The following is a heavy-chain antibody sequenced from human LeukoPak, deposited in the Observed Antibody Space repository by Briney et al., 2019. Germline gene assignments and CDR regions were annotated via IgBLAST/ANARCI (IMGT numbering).Heavy chain of an antibody. D-gene: IGHD6-13*01. CDR2: IYHSGST. CDR1: GGSISSSNW. CDR3: ARDGSAAGPTGY. Sequence: SGTLSLTCAVSGGSISSSNWWSWVRQPPGKGLEWIGEIYHSGSTNYNPSLKSRVTMSVDTSKNQFSLKLSSVTAADTAVYYCARDGSAAGPTGYWGQGSLVTVSS. V-gene: IGHV4-4*02. J-gene: IGHJ4*02.